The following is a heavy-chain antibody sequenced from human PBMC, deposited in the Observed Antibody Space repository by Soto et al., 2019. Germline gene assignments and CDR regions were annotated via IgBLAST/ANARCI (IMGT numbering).Heavy chain of an antibody. J-gene: IGHJ6*02. D-gene: IGHD3-3*01. CDR1: GFNYSSYS. CDR2: ISSSSSTI. V-gene: IGHV3-48*02. Sequence: PEGSLRLSRAASGFNYSSYSLPCLSQAPWKGLEWVSYISSSSSTIYYADSVKGRFTISRDNAKNSLYLQMNSLRDEDTAVYYCAKQSTIFRVGPRGYYGMDVWGQETTVTVAS. CDR3: AKQSTIFRVGPRGYYGMDV.